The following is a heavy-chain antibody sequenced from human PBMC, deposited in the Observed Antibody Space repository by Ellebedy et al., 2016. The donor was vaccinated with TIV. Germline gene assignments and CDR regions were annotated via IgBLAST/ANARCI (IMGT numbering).Heavy chain of an antibody. Sequence: SETLSLXCAVYGGSFSGYYWSWIRQPPGKGLEWIGEINHSGSTNYNPSLKSRVTISVDTSKNQFSLKLSSVTAADTAVYYCAREGGFGELSRPSIPDYYYYMDVWGKGTTVTVSS. CDR3: AREGGFGELSRPSIPDYYYYMDV. V-gene: IGHV4-34*01. CDR2: INHSGST. CDR1: GGSFSGYY. J-gene: IGHJ6*03. D-gene: IGHD3-10*01.